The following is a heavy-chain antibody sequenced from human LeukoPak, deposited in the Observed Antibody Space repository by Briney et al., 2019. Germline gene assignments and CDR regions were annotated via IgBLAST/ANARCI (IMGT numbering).Heavy chain of an antibody. Sequence: SETLSLTCTVSGGSISSYYWNWVRQPPGKGLEWIAYIYYSGSTSYNPSLKSRVTMSVDTSKNQFSLKLSSVTAADTAVYYCARSQSTGWYNGGLDVWGQGTTVTVSS. J-gene: IGHJ6*02. V-gene: IGHV4-59*08. CDR2: IYYSGST. CDR3: ARSQSTGWYNGGLDV. CDR1: GGSISSYY. D-gene: IGHD6-19*01.